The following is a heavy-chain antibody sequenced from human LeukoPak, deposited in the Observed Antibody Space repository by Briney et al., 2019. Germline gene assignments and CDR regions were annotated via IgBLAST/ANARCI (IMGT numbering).Heavy chain of an antibody. J-gene: IGHJ4*02. CDR1: GFAFSSLA. D-gene: IGHD6-19*01. Sequence: TGGSLRLSCAASGFAFSSLAMGWVRQAPGKGLEWVSVISDSGSITYYADSVKGRFTISRDNSKNTLFLQMNSLGAEDTAVYYCAKDARRTNGWYFFDYWDQGTLVTVSS. CDR2: ISDSGSIT. CDR3: AKDARRTNGWYFFDY. V-gene: IGHV3-23*01.